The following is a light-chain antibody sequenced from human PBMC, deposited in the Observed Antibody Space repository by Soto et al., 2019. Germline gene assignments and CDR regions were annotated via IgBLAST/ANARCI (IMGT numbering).Light chain of an antibody. CDR2: EIS. J-gene: IGLJ3*02. CDR3: SSYTTSGSFWV. Sequence: QSVLTQPASVSGSPGQSLTISCTGTSSDVGGYNHVSWYQQHPGNAPKLMIYEISDRPSGVSNRFSGSKSGNTASLTISGLQAEDEADYYCSSYTTSGSFWVFGGGTKVTVL. V-gene: IGLV2-14*01. CDR1: SSDVGGYNH.